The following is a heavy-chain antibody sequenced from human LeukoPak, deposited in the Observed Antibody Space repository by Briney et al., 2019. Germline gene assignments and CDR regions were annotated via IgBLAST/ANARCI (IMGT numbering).Heavy chain of an antibody. D-gene: IGHD6-13*01. J-gene: IGHJ5*02. V-gene: IGHV1-2*02. CDR3: ARDRGQQLARSPFDP. Sequence: GASVTVSCTASGYTFTGYYMHWVRQAPGQGMEWMGWIHPNSGGTNYAQKFQGRVTMTRDTSISTGYMELSRLRSDHTAVYYCARDRGQQLARSPFDPWGQGTLVTVSS. CDR2: IHPNSGGT. CDR1: GYTFTGYY.